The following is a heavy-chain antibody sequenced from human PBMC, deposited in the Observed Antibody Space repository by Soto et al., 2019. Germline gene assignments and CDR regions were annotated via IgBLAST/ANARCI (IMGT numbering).Heavy chain of an antibody. CDR3: ARGTKGAGGWYFDI. J-gene: IGHJ2*01. V-gene: IGHV1-18*01. D-gene: IGHD1-26*01. CDR2: IGAIVYNDAT. Sequence: QLQVVQSEVEVKRPGASVRISCKASGFTLDNHAMTWVRQAPGKGLEWMGWIGAIVYNDATNYARQFQGRLTMASDTSPNTVYMDLSSLRSDDTAVYYCARGTKGAGGWYFDIWGRGTLVVVSS. CDR1: GFTLDNHA.